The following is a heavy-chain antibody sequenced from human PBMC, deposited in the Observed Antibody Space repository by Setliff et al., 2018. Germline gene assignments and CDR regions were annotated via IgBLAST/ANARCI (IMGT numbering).Heavy chain of an antibody. J-gene: IGHJ4*02. D-gene: IGHD4-17*01. Sequence: TSETLSLTCTVSGYSISSGHYWGWIRQPPGKGLEWIGSISHSGSTYYNPSLRSRVTISLDPSKNQFSPKLTSVTAADTAFYYCAGGRRYDYGWDFDYWGQGTLVTVSS. CDR3: AGGRRYDYGWDFDY. CDR2: ISHSGST. CDR1: GYSISSGHY. V-gene: IGHV4-38-2*02.